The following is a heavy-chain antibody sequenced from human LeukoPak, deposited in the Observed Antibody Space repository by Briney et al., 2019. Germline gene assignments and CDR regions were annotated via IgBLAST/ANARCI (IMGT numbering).Heavy chain of an antibody. D-gene: IGHD4-17*01. J-gene: IGHJ4*02. CDR1: GFTFSTYS. CDR3: ARGSSSVTRCLDY. V-gene: IGHV3-23*01. Sequence: PGGSLRLSCAASGFTFSTYSMTWVRQAPGKGLERVSIISGDTVTTYYADSVKGRFTISRDNSRNTLYLQMNSLRAEDTAVYYCARGSSSVTRCLDYWGQGTLVTVSS. CDR2: ISGDTVTT.